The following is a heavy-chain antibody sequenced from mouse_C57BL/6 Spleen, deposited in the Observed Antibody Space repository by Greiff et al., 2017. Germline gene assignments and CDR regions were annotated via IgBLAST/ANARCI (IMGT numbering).Heavy chain of an antibody. J-gene: IGHJ1*03. CDR1: GYTFTDYE. V-gene: IGHV1-15*01. CDR2: IDPETGGT. D-gene: IGHD5-1*01. CDR3: TGVRTYYWYFDV. Sequence: QVQLKQSGAELVRPGASVTLSCKASGYTFTDYEMHWVKQTPVHGLEWIGAIDPETGGTAYNQKFKGKAILTADKSSSTAYMELRSLTSEDSAVYYCTGVRTYYWYFDVWGTGTTVTVSS.